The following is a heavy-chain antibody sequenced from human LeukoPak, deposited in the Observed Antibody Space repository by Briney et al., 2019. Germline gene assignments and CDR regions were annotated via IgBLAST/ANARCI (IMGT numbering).Heavy chain of an antibody. CDR1: GFTVSSNY. CDR2: INSGGDDI. Sequence: GGSLRLSCAASGFTVSSNYMNWVRQAPGKGLEWISYINSGGDDIHYAASVRGRFTISRDDAGNTLFLQLSSLRAEDTAVYYCARDTIQPGLIDDWGQGTLVTVSS. V-gene: IGHV3-21*05. J-gene: IGHJ4*02. D-gene: IGHD2-2*01. CDR3: ARDTIQPGLIDD.